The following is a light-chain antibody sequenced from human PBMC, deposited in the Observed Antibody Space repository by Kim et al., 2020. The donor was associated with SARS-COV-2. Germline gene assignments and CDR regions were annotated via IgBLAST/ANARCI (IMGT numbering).Light chain of an antibody. CDR1: SLRSYY. CDR3: NSRGSNDNVL. V-gene: IGLV3-19*01. J-gene: IGLJ2*01. Sequence: SSELTQDPAVSVALGQTVRITCQGDSLRSYYATWYQQKPGQAPIVVIYGKNNRPSGIPDRFSGSSSGDTASLTITSTQAGDEADYYCNSRGSNDNVLFGGGTKLTVL. CDR2: GKN.